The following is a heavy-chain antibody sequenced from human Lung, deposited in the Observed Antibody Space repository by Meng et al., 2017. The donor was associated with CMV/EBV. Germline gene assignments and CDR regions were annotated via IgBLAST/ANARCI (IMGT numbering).Heavy chain of an antibody. Sequence: ASXXVSXKASGYTFTGYYILWVRQAPGQGLEWMGWMNPDRGAVNYVQKFQGRVTMTRDSSISTAYMELSRPRSDDTAVYYCARDLKGTTVTATGLYGMDVWGQGXTVTVSS. V-gene: IGHV1-2*02. CDR3: ARDLKGTTVTATGLYGMDV. J-gene: IGHJ6*02. CDR2: MNPDRGAV. D-gene: IGHD4-11*01. CDR1: GYTFTGYY.